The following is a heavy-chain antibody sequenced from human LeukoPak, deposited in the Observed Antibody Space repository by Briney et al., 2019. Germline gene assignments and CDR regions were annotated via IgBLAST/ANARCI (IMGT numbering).Heavy chain of an antibody. Sequence: GGSLRLSCAASGFTFSSYAMSWVRQAPGKGLEWVSGISGSGDNTYYADSVKGRFTISRDNSKNTLYLQMNSLRAEDTAVYYCARSRVGDYWGQGTLVTASS. D-gene: IGHD1-26*01. V-gene: IGHV3-23*01. CDR2: ISGSGDNT. CDR1: GFTFSSYA. CDR3: ARSRVGDY. J-gene: IGHJ4*02.